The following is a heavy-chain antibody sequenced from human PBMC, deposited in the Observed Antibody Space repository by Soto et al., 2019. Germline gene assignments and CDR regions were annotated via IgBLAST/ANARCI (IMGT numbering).Heavy chain of an antibody. D-gene: IGHD3-10*01. CDR3: ARAVRGVTTDAFDI. CDR1: GGSISSGDYY. CDR2: IYYSGST. Sequence: SETLSLTCTVSGGSISSGDYYWSWIRQPPGKGLEWIGYIYYSGSTYYNPSLKSRVTISVDTSKNQFSLKLSSVTAADTAVYYCARAVRGVTTDAFDIWGQGTMVT. J-gene: IGHJ3*02. V-gene: IGHV4-30-4*01.